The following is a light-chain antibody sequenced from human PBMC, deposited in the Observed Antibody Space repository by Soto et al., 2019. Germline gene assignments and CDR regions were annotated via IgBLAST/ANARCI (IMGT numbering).Light chain of an antibody. V-gene: IGKV3-15*01. Sequence: EIVMTQSPATLSVSPGERATLSCRASQSVSSNLAWYQQKPGQAPRLLIHGASTRATGIPARFSGSGSGTEFTLTISSLQSEDFAVYYCQQYHNWPLTFGGGTKVEIK. J-gene: IGKJ4*01. CDR3: QQYHNWPLT. CDR2: GAS. CDR1: QSVSSN.